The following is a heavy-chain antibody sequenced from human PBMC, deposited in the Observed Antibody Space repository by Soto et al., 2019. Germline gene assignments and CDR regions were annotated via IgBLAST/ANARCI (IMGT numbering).Heavy chain of an antibody. CDR1: GFTFTRYS. J-gene: IGHJ4*02. CDR2: ISSTTNYI. CDR3: ARESEDLTSNFDY. Sequence: GGALRIACSASGFTFTRYSMNWVRQAPGKGLEWVSSISSTTNYIYYGDSMKGRFTISRDNAKNSLYLEMNSLRAEDTAVYYCARESEDLTSNFDYWGQGTLVTVPS. V-gene: IGHV3-21*06.